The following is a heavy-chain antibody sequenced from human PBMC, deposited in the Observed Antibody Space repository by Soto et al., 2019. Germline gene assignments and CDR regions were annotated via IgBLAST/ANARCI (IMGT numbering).Heavy chain of an antibody. V-gene: IGHV3-23*01. CDR1: GFTFSSYA. J-gene: IGHJ4*02. Sequence: EVQLLQSGGGLVQPGGSLRLSCVASGFTFSSYAMNWVRQAPGKGPEWVSSISATGGSAYYADSVKGRFTISRDNSKKTLYLQMDSLRADDTAVYYCARDRGYSCYDREVVDFWGQGTLVTVSS. CDR3: ARDRGYSCYDREVVDF. D-gene: IGHD5-12*01. CDR2: ISATGGSA.